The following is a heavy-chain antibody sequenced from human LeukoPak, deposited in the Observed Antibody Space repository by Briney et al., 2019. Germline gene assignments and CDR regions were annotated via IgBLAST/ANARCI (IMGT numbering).Heavy chain of an antibody. CDR2: ISSSSSTI. D-gene: IGHD3-16*02. V-gene: IGHV3-48*01. Sequence: GGSLRLSCAASGLTVSSYSMNWVRQAPGKGLEWVSYISSSSSTIYYADSVKGRFTISRDNAKNSLYLQMNSLRVEDTAVYYCAKSLYGGCDYWGQGTVVTVSS. J-gene: IGHJ4*02. CDR3: AKSLYGGCDY. CDR1: GLTVSSYS.